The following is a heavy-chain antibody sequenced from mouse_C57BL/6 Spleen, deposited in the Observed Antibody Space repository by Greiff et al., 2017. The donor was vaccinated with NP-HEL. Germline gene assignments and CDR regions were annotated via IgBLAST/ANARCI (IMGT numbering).Heavy chain of an antibody. CDR3: ARYLYDYEFAY. CDR2: IDPSDSYT. V-gene: IGHV1-69*01. J-gene: IGHJ3*01. D-gene: IGHD2-4*01. Sequence: QVQLQQPGAELVMPGASVKLSCKASGYTFTSYWMHWVKQRPGQGLEWIGEIDPSDSYTNYNQKFKGKSTLTVDKSSSTAYMQLSSLTSEDSAVYYCARYLYDYEFAYWGQGTLVTVSA. CDR1: GYTFTSYW.